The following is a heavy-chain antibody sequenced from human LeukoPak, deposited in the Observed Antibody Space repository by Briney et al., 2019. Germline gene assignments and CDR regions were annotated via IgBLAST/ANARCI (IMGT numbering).Heavy chain of an antibody. CDR1: GFTFDDYA. D-gene: IGHD4-17*01. V-gene: IGHV3-9*01. Sequence: GRSLRLSCAASGFTFDDYAMHWVRQAPGKGLEWVSGISWNSGSIGYADSVKGRFTISRDNSKNTLYLQMNSLRAEDTAVYYCAKYGNYFDYWGQGTLVTVSS. CDR2: ISWNSGSI. CDR3: AKYGNYFDY. J-gene: IGHJ4*02.